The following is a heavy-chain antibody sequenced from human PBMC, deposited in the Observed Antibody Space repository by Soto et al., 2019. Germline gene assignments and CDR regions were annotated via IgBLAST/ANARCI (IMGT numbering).Heavy chain of an antibody. CDR3: ARGVGRHFDLHYYYGMDV. CDR1: GYTFTSYG. V-gene: IGHV1-18*04. J-gene: IGHJ6*02. Sequence: AASVKVSCKASGYTFTSYGISWVRQAPGQGLEWMGWISAYNGNTNYAQKLQGRVTMTTDTSTSTAYMELRSLRSDDTAVYYCARGVGRHFDLHYYYGMDVWGQGTTVTVSS. D-gene: IGHD3-9*01. CDR2: ISAYNGNT.